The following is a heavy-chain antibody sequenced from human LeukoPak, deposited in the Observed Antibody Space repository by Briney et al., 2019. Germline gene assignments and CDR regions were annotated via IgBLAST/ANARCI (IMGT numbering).Heavy chain of an antibody. Sequence: SETLSLTCTVSGGSISNYYWSWIRQPPGKGLEWIGEINHSGSTNYNPSLKSRVTISVDTSKNQFPLKLSSVTAADTAVYYCARYYYHSSGYYSYAFDIWGQGTMVTVSS. CDR2: INHSGST. CDR3: ARYYYHSSGYYSYAFDI. D-gene: IGHD3-22*01. V-gene: IGHV4-34*01. J-gene: IGHJ3*02. CDR1: GGSISNYY.